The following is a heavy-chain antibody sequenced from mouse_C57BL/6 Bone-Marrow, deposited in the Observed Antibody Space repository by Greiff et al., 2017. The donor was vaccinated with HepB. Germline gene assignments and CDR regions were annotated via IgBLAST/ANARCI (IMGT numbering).Heavy chain of an antibody. CDR1: GYSITSGYY. CDR3: ARGGYGSLYYFDY. D-gene: IGHD1-1*01. Sequence: EVKLVESGPGLVKPSQSLSLTCSVTGYSITSGYYWNWIRQFPGNKLEWMGYISYDGSNNYNPSLKNRISITRDTSKNQFFLKLNSVTTEDTATYYCARGGYGSLYYFDYWGQGTTLTVSS. V-gene: IGHV3-6*01. J-gene: IGHJ2*01. CDR2: ISYDGSN.